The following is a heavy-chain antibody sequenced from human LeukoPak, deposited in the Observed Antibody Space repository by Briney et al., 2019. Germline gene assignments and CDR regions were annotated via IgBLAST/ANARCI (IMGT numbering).Heavy chain of an antibody. D-gene: IGHD6-13*01. CDR3: ARGDYSRSWFFDY. V-gene: IGHV3-30*04. CDR2: ISKDGRNE. J-gene: IGHJ4*02. CDR1: GFIFSSHA. Sequence: GGSLRLSCAGSGFIFSSHAMHWVRQAPGKGLAWVAVISKDGRNEYYADSVKGRFTISRDNSKNTLYLQMNSLRPEDTAVYYCARGDYSRSWFFDYWGQGTLVTVSS.